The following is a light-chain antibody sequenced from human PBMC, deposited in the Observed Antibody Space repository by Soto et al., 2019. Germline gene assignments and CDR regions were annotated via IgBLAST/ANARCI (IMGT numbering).Light chain of an antibody. CDR2: GET. CDR3: QRSGGSVS. J-gene: IGKJ4*01. Sequence: EIVLTQSPDTLSLSPGQRATLSCRASQSVRSDYFAWYQQKPGQAPRVIIYGETFRATGIPDRFSGSGSGTDFTLTINRLEPEDFAVYYCQRSGGSVSFGGGTKVE. CDR1: QSVRSDY. V-gene: IGKV3-20*01.